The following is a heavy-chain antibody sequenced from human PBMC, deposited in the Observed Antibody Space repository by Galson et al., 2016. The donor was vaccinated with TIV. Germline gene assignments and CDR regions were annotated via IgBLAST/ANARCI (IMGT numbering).Heavy chain of an antibody. J-gene: IGHJ5*02. CDR3: AGSGTVFGLIKNWFDP. CDR2: MYYSGRT. V-gene: IGHV4-59*12. CDR1: GDSISSYY. D-gene: IGHD3-3*01. Sequence: LSLTCTVSGDSISSYYWSWIRQPPGKGLEWIGCMYYSGRTNFYDPSLKSRVTISVDASKNQFSLKLSSVTAADTAVYYCAGSGTVFGLIKNWFDPWGQGTLVTVSS.